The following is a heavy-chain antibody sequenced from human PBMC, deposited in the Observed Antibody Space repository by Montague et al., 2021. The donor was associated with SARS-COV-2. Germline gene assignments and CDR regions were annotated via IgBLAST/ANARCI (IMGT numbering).Heavy chain of an antibody. D-gene: IGHD1-14*01. J-gene: IGHJ4*02. Sequence: SLRLSCAASGSPFDDYGMSWVRQGPGKGLEWVSGITRSGDSTDYADSVKGRFTISRDNAKNSLYLQMNSLRAEDTALYYCVRGFRNGPFDVWGQGTLVSVSS. CDR3: VRGFRNGPFDV. V-gene: IGHV3-20*04. CDR2: ITRSGDST. CDR1: GSPFDDYG.